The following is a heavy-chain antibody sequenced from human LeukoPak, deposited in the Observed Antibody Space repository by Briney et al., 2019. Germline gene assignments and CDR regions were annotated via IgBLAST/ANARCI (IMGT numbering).Heavy chain of an antibody. Sequence: SQTLSLTCAVYGGSFSGYYGTWIRQTPGKGREWIGGINHGGSTNYNPSLRSRVTISVDTSKNQFSLRLRSVSAADTAVYYCARGWVVTAYAPFDPWGEGTLVIVS. CDR1: GGSFSGYY. D-gene: IGHD2-21*02. CDR2: INHGGST. CDR3: ARGWVVTAYAPFDP. V-gene: IGHV4-34*01. J-gene: IGHJ5*02.